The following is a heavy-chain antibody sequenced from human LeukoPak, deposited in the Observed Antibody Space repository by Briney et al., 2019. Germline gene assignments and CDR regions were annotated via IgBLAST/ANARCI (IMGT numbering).Heavy chain of an antibody. CDR3: ARDPTAAGTFIGDY. J-gene: IGHJ4*02. CDR1: GYTFTSYD. Sequence: GASVKVSCKASGYTFTSYDINWVRQATGQGLEWMGWMNPNSGNTGYAQKFQGRVTITRNTSISTAYMELSSLRSEDTAVYYCARDPTAAGTFIGDYWGQGILVTVSS. D-gene: IGHD6-13*01. CDR2: MNPNSGNT. V-gene: IGHV1-8*03.